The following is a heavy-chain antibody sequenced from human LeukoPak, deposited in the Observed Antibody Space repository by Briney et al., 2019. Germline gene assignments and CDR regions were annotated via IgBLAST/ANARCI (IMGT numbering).Heavy chain of an antibody. CDR3: TRGGESSSWYHFDY. Sequence: SETLSLTCTVSGDSISNGVKYWSWIRQHPGRGLEWIGYIYHSGRSYYNPSLKSRITMSVDTSKNQFSPNLSSVTAADTAVYYCTRGGESSSWYHFDYWGQGTLVTVSS. J-gene: IGHJ4*02. V-gene: IGHV4-31*03. CDR2: IYHSGRS. CDR1: GDSISNGVKY. D-gene: IGHD6-13*01.